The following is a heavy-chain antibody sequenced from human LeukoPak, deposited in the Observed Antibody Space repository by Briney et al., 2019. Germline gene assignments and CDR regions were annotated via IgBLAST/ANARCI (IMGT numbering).Heavy chain of an antibody. J-gene: IGHJ3*01. CDR3: ARPFSGSYSDAFDL. CDR1: GGSISSGDYY. CDR2: IYYSGST. D-gene: IGHD1-26*01. Sequence: PSQTLSLTCTVSGGSISSGDYYWSWVRQPPGKGLEWIGYIYYSGSTYYNPSLKSRVTISVDTSKNQFSLKLSSVTAADTAVYYCARPFSGSYSDAFDLWGQGTMVTVSS. V-gene: IGHV4-30-4*08.